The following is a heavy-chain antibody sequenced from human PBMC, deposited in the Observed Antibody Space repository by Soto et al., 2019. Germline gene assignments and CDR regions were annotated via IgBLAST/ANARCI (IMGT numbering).Heavy chain of an antibody. V-gene: IGHV4-4*02. CDR2: IYRGGNT. Sequence: SATLSLTCVFSRPPIPSNNWWSQVCHPPGSGLEWIGEIYRGGNTNYNPSLQSRVTISVYKSKNQFSLKLSFMTAADTAVYYCATGTIYHDSSGYIGGDAFDIWGQGTMVS. J-gene: IGHJ3*02. CDR3: ATGTIYHDSSGYIGGDAFDI. D-gene: IGHD3-22*01. CDR1: RPPIPSNNW.